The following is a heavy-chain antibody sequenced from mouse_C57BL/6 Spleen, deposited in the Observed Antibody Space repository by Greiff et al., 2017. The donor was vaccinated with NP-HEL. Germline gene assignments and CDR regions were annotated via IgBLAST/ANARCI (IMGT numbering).Heavy chain of an antibody. CDR3: ARTYYGNYDYAMDY. CDR2: IHPNSGST. D-gene: IGHD2-10*01. J-gene: IGHJ4*01. Sequence: QVQLQQPGAELVKPGATVKLSCKASGYTFTSYWMHWVKQRPGQGLEWIGMIHPNSGSTNYNEKFKSKATLTVDKSSSTAYMQLSSLTSEDSAVYYGARTYYGNYDYAMDYWGQGTSVTVSS. CDR1: GYTFTSYW. V-gene: IGHV1-64*01.